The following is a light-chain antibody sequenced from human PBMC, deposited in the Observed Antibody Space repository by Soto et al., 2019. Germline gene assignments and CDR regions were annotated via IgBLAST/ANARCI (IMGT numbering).Light chain of an antibody. CDR1: QSVSNNY. J-gene: IGKJ1*01. Sequence: EIVLTQSPGTLSLSPGERATLSCRASQSVSNNYLAWYQQKPGQAPRLLIYGASNRATGIPDRFSGSGSGPDFTLTISRLEPEDFAVYYCQQYGSSGTFGQGTKVAIK. V-gene: IGKV3-20*01. CDR2: GAS. CDR3: QQYGSSGT.